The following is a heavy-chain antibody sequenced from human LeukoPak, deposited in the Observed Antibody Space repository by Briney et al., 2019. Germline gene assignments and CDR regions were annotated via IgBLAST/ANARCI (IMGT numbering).Heavy chain of an antibody. CDR2: ISASGGGT. CDR1: GFTLSSYA. V-gene: IGHV3-23*01. J-gene: IGHJ4*02. D-gene: IGHD3-10*01. Sequence: PGGSLRLSCAASGFTLSSYAMSWVRQAPGKGLEWVSSISASGGGTYYADSVKGRFTISRDNSKNTLYVQMNSLRAEDTAVYYCAKSVGSGSYYNNDCWGQGTLVTVSS. CDR3: AKSVGSGSYYNNDC.